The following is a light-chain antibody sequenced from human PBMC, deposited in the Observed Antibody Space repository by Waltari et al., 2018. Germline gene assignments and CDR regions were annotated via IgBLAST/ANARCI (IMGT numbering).Light chain of an antibody. J-gene: IGLJ3*02. V-gene: IGLV2-23*02. CDR2: EVN. CDR3: CSYIGDSAWV. CDR1: SSDIGYYNL. Sequence: QSALTQPASVSGSPGQSITISCTGTSSDIGYYNLVSWYQQDPGKAPKVIIYEVNKRPSGCSNRFSGSKSGNTASLTSSGLQAEDEADYYCCSYIGDSAWVFGGGTKVTVL.